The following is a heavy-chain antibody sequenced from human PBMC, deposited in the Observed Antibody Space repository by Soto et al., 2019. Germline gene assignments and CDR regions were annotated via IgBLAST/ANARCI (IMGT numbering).Heavy chain of an antibody. CDR2: INHSGST. Sequence: QVQLQQWGAGLLKPSETLSLTCAVYGGSFSGYYWHWIRQPPGKGLEWIGEINHSGSTNYNPSLTSRVTISADTSKNQVSLKLSSVTAADTAVYYCSTGNWRSRYWDQGTLVTVSS. D-gene: IGHD1-20*01. CDR1: GGSFSGYY. CDR3: STGNWRSRY. J-gene: IGHJ4*02. V-gene: IGHV4-34*01.